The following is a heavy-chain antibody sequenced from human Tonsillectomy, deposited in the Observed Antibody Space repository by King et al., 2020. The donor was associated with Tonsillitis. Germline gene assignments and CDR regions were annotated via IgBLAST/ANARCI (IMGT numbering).Heavy chain of an antibody. V-gene: IGHV4-34*01. CDR3: ARHCAGDCSHAFDI. CDR2: INHSGST. J-gene: IGHJ3*02. D-gene: IGHD2-21*01. CDR1: GGSFSDYH. Sequence: VQLQQWGAGLLKPSETLSLTCAVYGGSFSDYHWSWIRQPPGKGLEWIGEINHSGSTYYNPSLNSRVTISIDTSKNQFSLKLSSVTAAATAGYYCARHCAGDCSHAFDIWGQGTMVTVSS.